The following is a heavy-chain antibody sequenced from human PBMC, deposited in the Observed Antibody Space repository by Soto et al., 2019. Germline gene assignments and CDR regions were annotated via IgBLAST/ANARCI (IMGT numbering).Heavy chain of an antibody. J-gene: IGHJ6*03. CDR3: ARLRVDDNPRVRGVIFLRNYYYYYMDV. V-gene: IGHV1-8*01. D-gene: IGHD3-10*01. Sequence: ASVKVSCKASGYTFTSYDINWVRQATGQGLEWMGWMNPNSGNTGYAQKFQGRVTMTRNTSISTAYMELGSLRSEDTAVYYCARLRVDDNPRVRGVIFLRNYYYYYMDVWGKGTTVTVSS. CDR1: GYTFTSYD. CDR2: MNPNSGNT.